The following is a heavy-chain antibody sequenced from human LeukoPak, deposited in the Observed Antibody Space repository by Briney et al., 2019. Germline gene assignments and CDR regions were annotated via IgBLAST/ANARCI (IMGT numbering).Heavy chain of an antibody. CDR3: GKIPQGGTGGTYFEY. CDR2: ISYDGSNK. J-gene: IGHJ4*02. Sequence: QPGGSLRLSCAASGFTFSDYGMHWVRQAPGKGLEWVAVISYDGSNKNYADSVRGHFTISRDNPKNTLYLQMNSLRVEDAAVYYCGKIPQGGTGGTYFEYWGQGTLVTVSS. D-gene: IGHD2-8*02. CDR1: GFTFSDYG. V-gene: IGHV3-30*18.